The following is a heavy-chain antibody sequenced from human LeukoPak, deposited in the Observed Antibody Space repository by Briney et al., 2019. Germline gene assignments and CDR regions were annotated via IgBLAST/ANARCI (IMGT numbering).Heavy chain of an antibody. CDR3: AKDGSSWYGYNWFDP. V-gene: IGHV3-30*18. CDR2: ISYDGSNK. D-gene: IGHD6-13*01. CDR1: GFTFSSYG. J-gene: IGHJ5*02. Sequence: GGSLRLSCAASGFTFSSYGMHWVRQAPGKGLEWVAVISYDGSNKYYADSVKGRFTISRDNSKNTLYLQMNSLRAEDTAVYYCAKDGSSWYGYNWFDPWGQGTLVTVSS.